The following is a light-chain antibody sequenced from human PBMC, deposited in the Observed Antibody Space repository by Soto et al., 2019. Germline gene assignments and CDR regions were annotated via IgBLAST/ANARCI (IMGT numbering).Light chain of an antibody. CDR1: QTISDF. CDR2: AAS. Sequence: DIQMTQSPSSLSASLGDRVTITCRASQTISDFLNWYQHKPGKAPKLLIYAASSLQGRVPSRFSGSGSGTNFTLTISGLQSEDLATYFCQQSFSTPRTFGQGTKVDIK. CDR3: QQSFSTPRT. J-gene: IGKJ1*01. V-gene: IGKV1-39*01.